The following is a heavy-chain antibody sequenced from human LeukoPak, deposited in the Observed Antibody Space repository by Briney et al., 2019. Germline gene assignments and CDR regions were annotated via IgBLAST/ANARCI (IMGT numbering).Heavy chain of an antibody. J-gene: IGHJ4*02. CDR1: GFTFSSYS. CDR2: ISSSSSYI. D-gene: IGHD4-17*01. Sequence: GGSLRLSCAASGFTFSSYSMNWVRQAPGKGLEWVSFISSSSSYIYYADSVKGRFTISRDNAKNSLYLQMSSLRVDDTAVYYCARGHTAVTRHFDFWGQGTLVTVSS. CDR3: ARGHTAVTRHFDF. V-gene: IGHV3-21*01.